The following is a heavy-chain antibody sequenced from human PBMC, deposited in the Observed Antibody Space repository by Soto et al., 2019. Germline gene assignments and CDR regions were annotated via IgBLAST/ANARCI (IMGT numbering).Heavy chain of an antibody. D-gene: IGHD4-17*01. CDR1: GFTFSSYG. V-gene: IGHV3-30*18. J-gene: IGHJ4*02. CDR2: ISYDGSNK. Sequence: QVQLVESGGGLVQPGRSLRLSCAASGFTFSSYGMHWVRQAPGKGLEWVAVISYDGSNKSYADSVKGRFTISRDNSKNTLYLQMNSLRAEDTAVYYCAKDGFDYGDYGRVLYYWGQGTLVTVSS. CDR3: AKDGFDYGDYGRVLYY.